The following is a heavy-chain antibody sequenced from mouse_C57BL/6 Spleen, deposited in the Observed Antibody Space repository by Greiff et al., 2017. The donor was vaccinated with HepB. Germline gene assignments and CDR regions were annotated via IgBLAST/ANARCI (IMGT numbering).Heavy chain of an antibody. Sequence: VQLQESGAELVKPGASVKLSCKASGYTFTEYTIHWVKQRSGQGLEWIGWFYPGSGSIKYNEKFKDKATLTADKSSSTVYMELSRLTSEDSAVYFCARHEEGYDGYPHAMDYWGQGTSVTVSS. CDR3: ARHEEGYDGYPHAMDY. D-gene: IGHD2-3*01. CDR2: FYPGSGSI. V-gene: IGHV1-62-2*01. J-gene: IGHJ4*01. CDR1: GYTFTEYT.